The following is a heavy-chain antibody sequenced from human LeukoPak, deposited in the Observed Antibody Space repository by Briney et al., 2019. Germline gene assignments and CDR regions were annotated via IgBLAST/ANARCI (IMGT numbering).Heavy chain of an antibody. Sequence: ASVKVSCKASGYTFTSYYMHWVRQAPGQGLEWMGIINPSGGSTSYAQKFQGRVTMTRDTSTSTVYTELSSLRSEDTAVYYCARDYRENYFDYWGQGTLVTVSS. CDR3: ARDYRENYFDY. V-gene: IGHV1-46*01. J-gene: IGHJ4*02. CDR2: INPSGGST. CDR1: GYTFTSYY. D-gene: IGHD3-16*02.